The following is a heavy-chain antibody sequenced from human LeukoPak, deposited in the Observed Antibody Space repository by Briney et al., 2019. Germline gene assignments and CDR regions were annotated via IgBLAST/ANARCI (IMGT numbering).Heavy chain of an antibody. CDR1: GGSISSNNYY. D-gene: IGHD2/OR15-2a*01. J-gene: IGHJ6*03. CDR3: ATSGVLQYMDV. Sequence: PSETLSLTCTVSGGSISSNNYYWGWIRQPPGKGLEWIGAIYSGGGTYYNPSLKSRVTISVDTSKNQFSLNLRSVTAADTAVYFCATSGVLQYMDVWGKGTTVTVSS. V-gene: IGHV4-39*01. CDR2: IYSGGGT.